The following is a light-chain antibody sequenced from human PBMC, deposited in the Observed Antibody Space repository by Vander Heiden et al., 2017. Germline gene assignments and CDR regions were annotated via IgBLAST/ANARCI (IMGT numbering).Light chain of an antibody. Sequence: DIVLTPTPASLAVSLGERATINCKSSQSVLYSSNNNNYLAWYQQKPGQPPKLLIYWASTRQSGVPDRFSGSGSGTDFTLTISSLQADDVAVYYCQQYYIAPLTFGGGTRVEIK. V-gene: IGKV4-1*01. CDR1: QSVLYSSNNNNY. J-gene: IGKJ4*02. CDR2: WAS. CDR3: QQYYIAPLT.